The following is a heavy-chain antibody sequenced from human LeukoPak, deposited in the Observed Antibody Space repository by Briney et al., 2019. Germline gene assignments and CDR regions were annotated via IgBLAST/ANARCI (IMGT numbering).Heavy chain of an antibody. D-gene: IGHD6-19*01. V-gene: IGHV1-18*01. Sequence: ASVKVSCKASGYTFTSYAMHWVRQAPGQRLEWMGWISAYNGNTNYAQKLQGRVTMTTDTSTSTAYMELRSLRSDDTAVYYCARFRYSSGWYDYWGQGTLVTVSS. CDR2: ISAYNGNT. CDR3: ARFRYSSGWYDY. CDR1: GYTFTSYA. J-gene: IGHJ4*02.